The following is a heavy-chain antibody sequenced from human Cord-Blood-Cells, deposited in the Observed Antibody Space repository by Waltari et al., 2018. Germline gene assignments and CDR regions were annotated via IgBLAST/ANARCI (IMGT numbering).Heavy chain of an antibody. V-gene: IGHV3-53*04. J-gene: IGHJ3*02. D-gene: IGHD3-10*01. CDR3: AAVHSGSYAFDI. CDR1: GLTGRSTK. Sequence: EVQLVESGGGLVQPGGSLRLSCAAFGLTGRSTKMSWVRQAPGKGLDWVSVIYSGGSTYYADSVKGRFTISRHNSKNTLYLQMNSLRAEDTAVYYCAAVHSGSYAFDIWGQGTMVTVSS. CDR2: IYSGGST.